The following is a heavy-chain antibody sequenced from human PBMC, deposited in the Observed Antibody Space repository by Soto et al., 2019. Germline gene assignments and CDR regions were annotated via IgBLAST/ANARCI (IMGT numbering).Heavy chain of an antibody. D-gene: IGHD7-27*01. CDR1: GGSISPVIYC. Sequence: QVQLQESGPGLVKPSQTLSLTCTVSGGSISPVIYCWGGIGQSPDMGREWIGHIYNGGSTYNNPSLESRVTMSVDTSKNQLSLTLSSVSAADTAVYYCARGPSGDKVDSWGQGTLVTVSS. CDR3: ARGPSGDKVDS. J-gene: IGHJ4*02. V-gene: IGHV4-30-4*01. CDR2: IYNGGST.